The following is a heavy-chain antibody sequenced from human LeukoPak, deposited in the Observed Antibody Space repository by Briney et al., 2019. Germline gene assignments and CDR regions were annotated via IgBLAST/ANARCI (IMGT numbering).Heavy chain of an antibody. CDR2: ISGSGDST. CDR1: GFTFSSYA. J-gene: IGHJ4*02. V-gene: IGHV3-23*01. D-gene: IGHD2-21*02. CDR3: AKAVLVTSRIDY. Sequence: GGSLRLSCAAYGFTFSSYAMSWVPQAPGKGLVGVSGISGSGDSTYYADSVKGRLTISRDTSKNTLYLQMNSLRAEDTAVYYCAKAVLVTSRIDYWGQGTLVTVSS.